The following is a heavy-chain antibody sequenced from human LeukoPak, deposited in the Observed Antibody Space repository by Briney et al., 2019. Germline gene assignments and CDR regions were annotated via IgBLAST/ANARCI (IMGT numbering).Heavy chain of an antibody. CDR1: GFTFSSYE. V-gene: IGHV3-48*03. CDR2: ISSSGSTI. CDR3: ARGIAVAGHFDY. D-gene: IGHD6-19*01. J-gene: IGHJ4*02. Sequence: GGSLRLSCAASGFTFSSYEVNWVRQAPGKGLEWVSYISSSGSTIYYADSVKGRFTISRDNAKNSLYLQMNSLRAEDTAVYYCARGIAVAGHFDYWGQGTLVTVSS.